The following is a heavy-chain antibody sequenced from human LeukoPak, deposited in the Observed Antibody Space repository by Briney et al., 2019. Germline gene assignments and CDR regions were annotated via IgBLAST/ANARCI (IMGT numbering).Heavy chain of an antibody. D-gene: IGHD6-6*01. CDR3: AKRVPYSSSSVYFDS. V-gene: IGHV3-23*05. J-gene: IGHJ4*02. CDR1: GFTFSNYG. CDR2: ISDSGST. Sequence: PGGSLRLSCAASGFTFSNYGMSWVRQAPGKGLEWVSAISDSGSTYYADSVKGRFTISRDNSKNTLYLQMNSKRAEDKAVYYCAKRVPYSSSSVYFDSWGQGTLVTVSS.